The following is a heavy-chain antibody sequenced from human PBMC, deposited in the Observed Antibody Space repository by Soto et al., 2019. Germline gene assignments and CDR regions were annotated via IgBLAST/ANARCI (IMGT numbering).Heavy chain of an antibody. V-gene: IGHV3-23*01. CDR1: GFTFSSYA. CDR2: ISGSGGST. D-gene: IGHD6-13*01. CDR3: ASGPGIAAAGTGSAFDI. J-gene: IGHJ3*02. Sequence: EVQLLESGGGLVQPGGSLRLSCAASGFTFSSYAMSWVRQAPGKGLEWVSAISGSGGSTYYADSVKGRFTISRDNSKNTLYLQMNSLRAEDTVVYYCASGPGIAAAGTGSAFDIWGQGTMVTVSS.